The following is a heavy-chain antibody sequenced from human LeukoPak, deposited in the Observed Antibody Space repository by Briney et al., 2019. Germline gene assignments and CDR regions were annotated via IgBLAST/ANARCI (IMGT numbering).Heavy chain of an antibody. CDR3: ARGALHVFDY. V-gene: IGHV3-48*03. D-gene: IGHD3-10*02. CDR1: GFTFSDYE. CDR2: ISTSGSTT. J-gene: IGHJ4*02. Sequence: GGSLRLSCAASGFTFSDYEINWVRQAPGKGLEWVSCISTSGSTTYYADSVKGRFTISRDNAKNSLFLQMNTLTVEDTAAYYCARGALHVFDYWGRGTPVTVSS.